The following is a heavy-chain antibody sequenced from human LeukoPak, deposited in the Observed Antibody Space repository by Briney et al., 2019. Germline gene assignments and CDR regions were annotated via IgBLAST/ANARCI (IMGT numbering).Heavy chain of an antibody. D-gene: IGHD6-13*01. CDR1: GYSIGSGYY. Sequence: SETLSLTCTVSGYSIGSGYYWGWIRQPPGEGLDWIGNIYHTGDTYYNPSLKSRVTISLDTSKNQFSLKLSSVTAADTAVYYCVRGDPSSWSNYLDPWGQGTLVTVSS. CDR2: IYHTGDT. CDR3: VRGDPSSWSNYLDP. V-gene: IGHV4-38-2*02. J-gene: IGHJ5*02.